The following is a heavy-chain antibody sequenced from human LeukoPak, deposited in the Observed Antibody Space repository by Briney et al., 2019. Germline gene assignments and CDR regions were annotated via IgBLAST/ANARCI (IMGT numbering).Heavy chain of an antibody. Sequence: SETLSLTCTVSGDSISGNYWTWIRQPPGKGLEWIGYIYYSGSTNYNASLKSRVTISVDTSKNQFSLKLSSVTAADTAVYYCARLGDGDNLRYFGHWGQGTLVTVSS. CDR2: IYYSGST. J-gene: IGHJ4*02. CDR1: GDSISGNY. D-gene: IGHD5-24*01. CDR3: ARLGDGDNLRYFGH. V-gene: IGHV4-59*08.